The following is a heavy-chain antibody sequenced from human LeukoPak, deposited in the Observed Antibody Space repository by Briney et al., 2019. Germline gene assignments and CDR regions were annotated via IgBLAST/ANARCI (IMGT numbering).Heavy chain of an antibody. D-gene: IGHD2-2*01. Sequence: AASVKVSCKASGYTFTSYGISWVRQAPGQGLEWMGRINPNSGGTNYAQKFQGRVTMTRDTSISTAYMELSRLRSDDTAVYYCARAVWQYPLDYWGQGTLVTVSS. J-gene: IGHJ4*02. CDR3: ARAVWQYPLDY. CDR2: INPNSGGT. CDR1: GYTFTSYG. V-gene: IGHV1-2*06.